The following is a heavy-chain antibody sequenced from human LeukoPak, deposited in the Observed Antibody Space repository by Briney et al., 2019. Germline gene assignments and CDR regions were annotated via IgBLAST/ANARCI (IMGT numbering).Heavy chain of an antibody. CDR2: IYYSGST. CDR3: ARARRYYGSGSYHHAFDI. D-gene: IGHD3-10*01. J-gene: IGHJ3*02. CDR1: GGSISSYY. Sequence: PSETLSLTCTVSGGSISSYYWSWIRQPPGKGLEWIGYIYYSGSTNYNPSLKSRVTISVGTSKNQFSLKLSSVTAADTAVYYCARARRYYGSGSYHHAFDIWGQGTMVTVSS. V-gene: IGHV4-59*08.